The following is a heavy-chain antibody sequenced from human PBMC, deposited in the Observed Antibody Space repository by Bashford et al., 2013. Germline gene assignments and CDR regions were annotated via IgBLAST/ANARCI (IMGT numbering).Heavy chain of an antibody. D-gene: IGHD3-3*01. CDR3: VRDRTLR. J-gene: IGHJ4*02. CDR2: INSDGSST. V-gene: IGHV3-74*01. Sequence: VRQAPGKGLVWVSRINSDGSSTSYADSVKGRFTVSRDNAKNTLYLQMNSLRAEDTAVYYCVRDRTLRWGQGTLVTVSS.